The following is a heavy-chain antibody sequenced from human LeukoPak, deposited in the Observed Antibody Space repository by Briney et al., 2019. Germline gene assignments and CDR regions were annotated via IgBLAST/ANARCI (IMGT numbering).Heavy chain of an antibody. D-gene: IGHD1-26*01. CDR3: ARGGSGTYGAYFDY. J-gene: IGHJ4*02. V-gene: IGHV3-74*01. CDR1: GFTFSSFW. CDR2: INRDGSST. Sequence: PGGSLRLSCAASGFTFSSFWMHWVRQAPGKGLVWVSRINRDGSSTRYADSVKGRFTISRDNAKKSLYLQMNSPRAEDTAVYYCARGGSGTYGAYFDYWGQGTLVTVSS.